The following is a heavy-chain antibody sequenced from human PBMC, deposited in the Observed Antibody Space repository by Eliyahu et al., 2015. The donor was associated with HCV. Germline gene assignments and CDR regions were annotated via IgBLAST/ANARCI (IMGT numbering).Heavy chain of an antibody. J-gene: IGHJ4*02. CDR1: GGSISSSSYY. V-gene: IGHV4-39*01. Sequence: QLQLQESGPGLVKPSETLSLTCTVSGGSISSSSYYWGWIRQPPGKGLEWIGSIYYSGSTYYNPSLKSRVTISVDTSKNQFSLKLSSVTAADTAVYYCARRVGGRPFDYWGQGTLVTVSS. CDR3: ARRVGGRPFDY. CDR2: IYYSGST. D-gene: IGHD1-26*01.